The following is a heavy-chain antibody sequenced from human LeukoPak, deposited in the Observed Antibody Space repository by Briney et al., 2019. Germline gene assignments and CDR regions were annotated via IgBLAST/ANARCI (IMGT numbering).Heavy chain of an antibody. D-gene: IGHD3-10*01. CDR2: IYYSGST. CDR3: ARGLGGRGPPDI. Sequence: SETLSLTCTVSGSSISSYYWSWIRQPPGKGLEWIGYIYYSGSTNYNPSLKSRVTISVDTSKNQFSLKLSSVTAADTAVYYCARGLGGRGPPDIWGQGTMVTVSS. J-gene: IGHJ3*02. V-gene: IGHV4-59*01. CDR1: GSSISSYY.